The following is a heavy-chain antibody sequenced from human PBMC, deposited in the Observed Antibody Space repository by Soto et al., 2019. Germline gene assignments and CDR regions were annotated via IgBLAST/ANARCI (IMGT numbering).Heavy chain of an antibody. Sequence: EVQLLESGGGLVQPGGSLRLSCAASGFTFSSYAMSWVRQAPGKGLEWVSTISGSGGSTYYADSVKGRFTISRDNSKNTLYLQMNSLRAEDTAVYDCAKDLHIVATTDYFDYWGQGTLVTVSS. CDR3: AKDLHIVATTDYFDY. D-gene: IGHD5-12*01. J-gene: IGHJ4*02. V-gene: IGHV3-23*01. CDR1: GFTFSSYA. CDR2: ISGSGGST.